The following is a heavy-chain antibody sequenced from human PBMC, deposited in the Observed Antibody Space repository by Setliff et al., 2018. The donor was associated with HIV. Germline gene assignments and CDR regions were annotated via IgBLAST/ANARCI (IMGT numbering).Heavy chain of an antibody. V-gene: IGHV4-34*01. CDR1: GGSFSGYY. D-gene: IGHD3-3*01. J-gene: IGHJ4*02. CDR3: ARSIVPVASGYYYFEY. Sequence: LSLTCAVYGGSFSGYYWSWIRQPPGKGLEWIGEINHSGSTNCNPSLKSRVTISVDTSKSQFSLRLSSVAAGDTAVYYCARSIVPVASGYYYFEYWGQGTLVTVSS. CDR2: INHSGST.